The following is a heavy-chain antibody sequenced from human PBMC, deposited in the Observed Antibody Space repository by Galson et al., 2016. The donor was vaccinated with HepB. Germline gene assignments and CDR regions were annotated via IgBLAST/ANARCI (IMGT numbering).Heavy chain of an antibody. V-gene: IGHV3-48*04. J-gene: IGHJ4*02. CDR1: GFTFSGYS. D-gene: IGHD2-15*01. CDR2: ISSSAGAI. Sequence: SLRPSCAASGFTFSGYSMNWVRQAPGKGLEWVSCISSSAGAIYYADSVKGRFTISRDNAKNSLYRQMNSLRAEDTAVYYCAREDWGSQSLLRLFDSWGQGTLVTVSS. CDR3: AREDWGSQSLLRLFDS.